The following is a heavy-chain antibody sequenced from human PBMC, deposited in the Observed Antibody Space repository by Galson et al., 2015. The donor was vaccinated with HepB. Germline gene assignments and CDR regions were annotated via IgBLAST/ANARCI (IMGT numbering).Heavy chain of an antibody. V-gene: IGHV3-30-3*01. CDR3: ARDLLASGYPGPLDY. J-gene: IGHJ4*02. D-gene: IGHD6-25*01. CDR1: GFSFSAYA. CDR2: ISYDGNYK. Sequence: SLRLSCAASGFSFSAYAMHWVRQAPGKGLEWVAVISYDGNYKYFADSVKGRFTISRDNSKNMYLQMNGLRPEDTAVYYCARDLLASGYPGPLDYWGQGTLVTVSS.